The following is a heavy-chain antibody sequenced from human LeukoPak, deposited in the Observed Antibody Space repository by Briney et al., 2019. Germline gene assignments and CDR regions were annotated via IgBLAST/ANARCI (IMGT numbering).Heavy chain of an antibody. CDR2: INHSGST. CDR3: ARVPPGGYYGDDAFDI. D-gene: IGHD3-22*01. CDR1: GGSFSGYY. Sequence: SETLSLTCAVYGGSFSGYYRSWIRQPPGKGLEWIGEINHSGSTNYNPSLKSRVTISVDTSKNQFSLKLSSVTAADTAVYYCARVPPGGYYGDDAFDIWGQGTMVTVSS. J-gene: IGHJ3*02. V-gene: IGHV4-34*01.